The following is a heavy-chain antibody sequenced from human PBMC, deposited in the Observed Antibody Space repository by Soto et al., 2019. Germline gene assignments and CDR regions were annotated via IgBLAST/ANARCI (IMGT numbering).Heavy chain of an antibody. J-gene: IGHJ4*02. V-gene: IGHV3-11*01. CDR2: ISSSGSTI. CDR1: GFTFSDYY. CDR3: AMRTVVPAAVVDY. D-gene: IGHD2-2*01. Sequence: QVQLVESGGGLVKPGGSLRLSCAASGFTFSDYYMSWIRQAQGKGLEWVSYISSSGSTIYYADAVKGRFTISRDNAKNSVYLQMNSLRAEDTAVYYCAMRTVVPAAVVDYWGQGTLVTVSS.